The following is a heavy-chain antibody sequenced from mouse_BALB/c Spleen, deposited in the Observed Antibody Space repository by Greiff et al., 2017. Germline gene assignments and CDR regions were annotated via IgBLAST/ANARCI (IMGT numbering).Heavy chain of an antibody. CDR1: GDSITSGY. Sequence: DVKLVESGPSLVKPSQTLSLTCSVTGDSITSGYWNWIRKFPGNKLEYMGYISYSDSTYYNPSLKSRISITRDTSKNQYYLQLNSVTTEDTATYYCARSVVATDYAMDYWGQGTSVTVSS. V-gene: IGHV3-8*02. D-gene: IGHD1-1*01. CDR2: ISYSDST. J-gene: IGHJ4*01. CDR3: ARSVVATDYAMDY.